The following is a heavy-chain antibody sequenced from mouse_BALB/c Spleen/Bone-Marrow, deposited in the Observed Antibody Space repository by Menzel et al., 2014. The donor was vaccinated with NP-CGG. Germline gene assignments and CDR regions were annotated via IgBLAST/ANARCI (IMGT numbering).Heavy chain of an antibody. V-gene: IGHV1-9*01. CDR2: VLPGSGST. CDR1: GYTFRSYW. Sequence: QGQLQQSGAELMKPGASVKISCKAAGYTFRSYWIEWVKQRPGHGLDWIGEVLPGSGSTNYNEKFKGKATFTADTSSNTAYMQHSSLTSEDSAVYYCARGGVRGKVCFDYWGQGTTLTVSS. J-gene: IGHJ2*01. D-gene: IGHD2-14*01. CDR3: ARGGVRGKVCFDY.